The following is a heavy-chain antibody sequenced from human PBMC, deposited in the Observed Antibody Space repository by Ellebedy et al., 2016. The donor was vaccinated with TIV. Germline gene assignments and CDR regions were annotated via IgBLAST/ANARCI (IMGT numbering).Heavy chain of an antibody. CDR2: MYTSGST. V-gene: IGHV4-4*07. J-gene: IGHJ4*02. CDR3: ARHSTWNAPTFDS. CDR1: GGSISSHY. D-gene: IGHD1-1*01. Sequence: SETLSLTCTVSGGSISSHYWSWIRQPAGKGLEWIGRMYTSGSTNYNPSLKSRATMSEDTSKNQFSLKLSSVTAADTAVYYCARHSTWNAPTFDSWGQGTLVSVSS.